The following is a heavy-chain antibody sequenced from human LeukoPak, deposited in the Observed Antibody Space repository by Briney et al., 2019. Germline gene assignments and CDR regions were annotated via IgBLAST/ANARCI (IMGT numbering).Heavy chain of an antibody. CDR2: IIPIFGTA. CDR3: AADSSSWSGMDV. Sequence: GASVKVSCKASGGTFSSYAISWVRQAPGQGLEWMGGIIPIFGTANYAQKFQGRVTMTEDTSTDTAYMELSSLRSEVTAVYYCAADSSSWSGMDVWGQGTTVTVSS. CDR1: GGTFSSYA. V-gene: IGHV1-69*06. J-gene: IGHJ6*02. D-gene: IGHD6-13*01.